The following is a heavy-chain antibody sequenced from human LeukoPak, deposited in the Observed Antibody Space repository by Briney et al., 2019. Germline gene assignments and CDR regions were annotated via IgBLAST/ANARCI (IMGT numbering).Heavy chain of an antibody. CDR1: GFTFSSYG. D-gene: IGHD6-19*01. V-gene: IGHV3-49*04. CDR2: IRSKAYGGTT. CDR3: TRDLLGIAVAGPFDY. J-gene: IGHJ4*02. Sequence: GGSLRLSCAASGFTFSSYGMSWVRQAPGKGLEWVGFIRSKAYGGTTEYAASVKGRFTISRDDSKSIAYLQMNSLKTEDTAVYYCTRDLLGIAVAGPFDYWGQGTLVTVSS.